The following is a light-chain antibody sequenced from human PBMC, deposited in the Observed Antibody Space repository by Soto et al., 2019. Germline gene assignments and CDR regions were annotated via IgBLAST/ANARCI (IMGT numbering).Light chain of an antibody. CDR2: EVT. Sequence: QSVLTQPASVSGSPGQSITISCTGTSSDVATYNLVSWYQQRPGTAPKLIIFEVTMRPAGVSTRFSGAQAGNTASLTISGLQADDEADYYCCSRVFGGGTKLTVL. J-gene: IGLJ3*02. V-gene: IGLV2-23*02. CDR1: SSDVATYNL. CDR3: CSRV.